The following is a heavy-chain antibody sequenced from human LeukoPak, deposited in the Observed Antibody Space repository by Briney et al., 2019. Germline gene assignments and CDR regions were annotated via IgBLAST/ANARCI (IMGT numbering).Heavy chain of an antibody. CDR1: GFTFSSYW. CDR3: ARDLDTYDILTGYVS. V-gene: IGHV3-7*01. D-gene: IGHD3-9*01. Sequence: GGSLRLSCAASGFTFSSYWMSWVRQAPGKGLEWVASIKQDGSEKYYVDSVKGRFTISRDNAKNSLSLQMNSLRAEDTAVYYCARDLDTYDILTGYVSWGQGTLVTVSS. CDR2: IKQDGSEK. J-gene: IGHJ5*02.